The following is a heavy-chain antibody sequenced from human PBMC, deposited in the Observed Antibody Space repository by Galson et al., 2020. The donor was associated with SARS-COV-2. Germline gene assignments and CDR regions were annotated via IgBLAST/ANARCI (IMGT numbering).Heavy chain of an antibody. Sequence: GGSLRLSCAASGFIFGDYCMNWVRQAPGKGLEWVSSITSRGDIYYADSVRGRFTISRDNAKNSLYLQMNSLRVEDTAVYYCARDSPLSWTGEPFAPWGQGTLVTVSS. J-gene: IGHJ5*02. V-gene: IGHV3-21*01. CDR1: GFIFGDYC. CDR2: ITSRGDI. CDR3: ARDSPLSWTGEPFAP. D-gene: IGHD3-10*01.